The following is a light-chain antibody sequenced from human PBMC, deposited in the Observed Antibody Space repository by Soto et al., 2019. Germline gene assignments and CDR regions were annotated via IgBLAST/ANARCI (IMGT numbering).Light chain of an antibody. CDR1: SSNIGSNT. CDR2: NNT. CDR3: ASWDDSLNAYL. J-gene: IGLJ1*01. Sequence: QSVLTQPQSSSGTPGQRVTISCSGSSSNIGSNTVSWYQQLPGTAPKLLIYNNTQRPSGVPDRFSGSKSGTSASLAISGLQSDDEADYYCASWDDSLNAYLFGTGTKLTVL. V-gene: IGLV1-44*01.